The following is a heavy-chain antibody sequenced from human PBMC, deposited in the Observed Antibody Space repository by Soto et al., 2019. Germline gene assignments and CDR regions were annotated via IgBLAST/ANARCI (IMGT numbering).Heavy chain of an antibody. CDR3: DKGAWTTGVVNPAPHFDI. D-gene: IGHD3-3*01. Sequence: QVQLVESGGGVVQPGRSLRLSCTVSGFPYRTYGMHWVRQAPGKGLAWVAGISNDGSNQYYADSVQGRFAISRDNSKKMLYLQTNILCVEDTAVYHCDKGAWTTGVVNPAPHFDIWGQGTMVSVSS. J-gene: IGHJ3*02. CDR1: GFPYRTYG. V-gene: IGHV3-30*18. CDR2: ISNDGSNQ.